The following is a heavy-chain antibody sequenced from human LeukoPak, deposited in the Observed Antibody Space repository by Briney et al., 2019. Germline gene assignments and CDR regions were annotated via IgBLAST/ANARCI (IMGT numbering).Heavy chain of an antibody. J-gene: IGHJ4*02. CDR2: ISGSGGST. CDR3: ATTFPYCGDGTCKL. V-gene: IGHV3-23*01. CDR1: GFTFSSYA. D-gene: IGHD2-15*01. Sequence: GGSLRLSCAASGFTFSSYAMSWVRQAPGKGLEWVSAISGSGGSTYYADSVKGRFTISRDNSKNTLYLQMNSLRFEDTAIYYCATTFPYCGDGTCKLGGQGAQVTVSS.